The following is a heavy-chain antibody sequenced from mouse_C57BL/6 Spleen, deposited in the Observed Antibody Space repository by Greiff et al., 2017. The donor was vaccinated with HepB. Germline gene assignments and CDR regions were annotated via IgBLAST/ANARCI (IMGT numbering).Heavy chain of an antibody. CDR2: IYPSDSDT. D-gene: IGHD1-1*01. J-gene: IGHJ4*01. CDR3: VREGVYYGSNYAMDD. CDR1: GYTFTSYW. Sequence: QVQLQQPGAELVRPGSSVKLSCKASGYTFTSYWMHWVKQRPIQGLEWIGNIYPSDSDTHYNQKFKDKATLTVDKSSSTAYMQLSSLTSEDSAVYYCVREGVYYGSNYAMDDWGQGTSVTVSS. V-gene: IGHV1-52*01.